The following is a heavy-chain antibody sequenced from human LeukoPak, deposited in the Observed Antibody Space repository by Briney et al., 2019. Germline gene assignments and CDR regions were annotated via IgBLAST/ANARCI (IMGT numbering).Heavy chain of an antibody. CDR2: IIPIFGTA. Sequence: ASVKVSCKASGGTFSSYAISWVRQAPGQGLEWMGGIIPIFGTANYAQKFQGRVTITADESTSTAYMELSSLRSEDTAVYYCASGDFWSGLSFDYWGQGTLVIVSS. D-gene: IGHD3-3*01. CDR3: ASGDFWSGLSFDY. J-gene: IGHJ4*02. V-gene: IGHV1-69*13. CDR1: GGTFSSYA.